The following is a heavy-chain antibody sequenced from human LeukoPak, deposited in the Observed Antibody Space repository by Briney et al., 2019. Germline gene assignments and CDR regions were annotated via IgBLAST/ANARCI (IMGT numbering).Heavy chain of an antibody. Sequence: ASVKVSCKASGYTFKHYDINWVRQAAGQRLEWVGWVNANSGNTGYGQKFQGRVTMTRNTSISTVYMEVNSLTSEDTAVYYCARAPTSVPNYRLDSWGQGTLVAVSS. CDR2: VNANSGNT. J-gene: IGHJ4*02. D-gene: IGHD3-16*02. CDR1: GYTFKHYD. CDR3: ARAPTSVPNYRLDS. V-gene: IGHV1-8*01.